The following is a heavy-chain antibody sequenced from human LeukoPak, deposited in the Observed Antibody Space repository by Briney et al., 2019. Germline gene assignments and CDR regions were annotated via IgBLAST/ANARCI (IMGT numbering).Heavy chain of an antibody. Sequence: PGGSLRLSCAASGFTFSSYSMNWVRQAPGKGLEWVSSISSSSSYIYYADSVKGRFTISRDNAKNSLYLQINSLRAEDTAVYYCARGEYYYDSSGYPDHFDYWGQGTLVTVSS. CDR2: ISSSSSYI. V-gene: IGHV3-21*01. J-gene: IGHJ4*02. CDR1: GFTFSSYS. CDR3: ARGEYYYDSSGYPDHFDY. D-gene: IGHD3-22*01.